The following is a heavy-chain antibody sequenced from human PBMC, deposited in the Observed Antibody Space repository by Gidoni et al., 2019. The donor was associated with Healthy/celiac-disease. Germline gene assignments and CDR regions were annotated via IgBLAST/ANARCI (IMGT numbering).Heavy chain of an antibody. Sequence: QVQLVESGGGVVQPGRSLRLSCAASGFPFSSYGMHWVRQAPGKGLEWVAVIAYDGSNKYYADSVKGRFTISRDNSKNTLYLQMNSLRAEDTAVYYCAKDLGSSWYRGSDYWGQGTLVTVSS. D-gene: IGHD6-13*01. V-gene: IGHV3-30*18. J-gene: IGHJ4*02. CDR2: IAYDGSNK. CDR3: AKDLGSSWYRGSDY. CDR1: GFPFSSYG.